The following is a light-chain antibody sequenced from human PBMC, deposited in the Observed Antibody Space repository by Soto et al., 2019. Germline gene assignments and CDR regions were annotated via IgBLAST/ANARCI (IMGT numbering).Light chain of an antibody. Sequence: QSALTQPASVSGSPGQSITISCTGTSSDVGAYDFVSWYQQHPDKAPKLMIYDVSNRPSGVSDRFSGSKSGNTASLTISGRLTEDEADYYCTSYTSSNTLDVFGTGTKLTVL. V-gene: IGLV2-14*01. CDR2: DVS. CDR3: TSYTSSNTLDV. J-gene: IGLJ1*01. CDR1: SSDVGAYDF.